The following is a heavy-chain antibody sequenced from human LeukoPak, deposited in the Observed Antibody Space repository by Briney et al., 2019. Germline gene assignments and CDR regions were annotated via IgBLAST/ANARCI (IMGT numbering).Heavy chain of an antibody. J-gene: IGHJ4*02. CDR3: AKELHYTPLGY. CDR1: GFTFSSYS. D-gene: IGHD5-24*01. V-gene: IGHV3-21*04. CDR2: ISSSSSYI. Sequence: GGSLRLSCAASGFTFSSYSMNWVRQAPGKGLEWVSSISSSSSYIYYADSVKGRFTISRDNSKNTLYLQMNSLRAEDTAVYYCAKELHYTPLGYWGQGTLVTVSS.